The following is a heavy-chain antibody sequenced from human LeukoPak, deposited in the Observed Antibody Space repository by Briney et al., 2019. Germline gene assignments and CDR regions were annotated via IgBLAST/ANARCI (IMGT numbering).Heavy chain of an antibody. CDR3: ARALVRATMVWYFDL. J-gene: IGHJ2*01. CDR1: GGSFSGYY. CDR2: ISHSGST. Sequence: SETLSLTCAVSGGSFSGYYWSWIRQPPGKGLEWIGEISHSGSTNYSPSLRSRVTISVDTSKNQFSLNLSSVTAADTAVYYCARALVRATMVWYFDLWGRGTLVTVSS. D-gene: IGHD5-12*01. V-gene: IGHV4-34*01.